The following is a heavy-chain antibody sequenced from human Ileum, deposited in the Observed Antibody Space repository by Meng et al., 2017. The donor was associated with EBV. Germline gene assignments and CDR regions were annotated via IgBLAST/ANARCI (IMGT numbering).Heavy chain of an antibody. V-gene: IGHV4-4*02. CDR3: ARHSGYNQGY. J-gene: IGHJ4*01. Sequence: GPLLLTPAGALSLTCAVSGGSISSGNYWSWVRQPPGKGLEWIGQIHDTGGANYNPYLQSRVTIPVDKSKNQFSLNLNSVTAADTAVYYCARHSGYNQGYWGHGTLVTVAS. CDR1: GGSISSGNY. CDR2: IHDTGGA. D-gene: IGHD6-25*01.